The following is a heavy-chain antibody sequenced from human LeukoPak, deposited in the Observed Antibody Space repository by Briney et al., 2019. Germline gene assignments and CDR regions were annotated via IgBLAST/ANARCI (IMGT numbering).Heavy chain of an antibody. D-gene: IGHD3-10*01. CDR1: GFTFSSYG. Sequence: GGSLRLSCAASGFTFSSYGMHWVRQAPGKGLEWVGFIRSKAYGGTTEYAASVKGRFTISRDDSKSIAYLQMNSLKTEDTAVYYCTRDVSGEPFIYWYFDLWGRGTLVTVSS. CDR2: IRSKAYGGTT. J-gene: IGHJ2*01. V-gene: IGHV3-49*04. CDR3: TRDVSGEPFIYWYFDL.